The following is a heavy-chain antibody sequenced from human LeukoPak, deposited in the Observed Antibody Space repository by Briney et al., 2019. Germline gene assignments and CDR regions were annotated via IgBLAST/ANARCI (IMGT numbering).Heavy chain of an antibody. V-gene: IGHV1-18*01. D-gene: IGHD3-10*01. CDR2: INSFNGNT. CDR1: GYTFISYG. Sequence: ATVKVSCKASGYTFISYGISWVRQAPGQGLEWMGWINSFNGNTNYAQKFQGRVTITTDESTSTAYMELSSLRSEDTAVYYCAGALLWFGELSEALYDAFDIWGQGTMVTVSS. J-gene: IGHJ3*02. CDR3: AGALLWFGELSEALYDAFDI.